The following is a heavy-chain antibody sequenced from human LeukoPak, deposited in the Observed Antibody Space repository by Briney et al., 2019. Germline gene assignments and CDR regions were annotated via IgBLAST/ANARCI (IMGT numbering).Heavy chain of an antibody. J-gene: IGHJ4*02. CDR3: ASSKDGYNLRPFDY. V-gene: IGHV3-23*01. CDR2: ISGSGGST. Sequence: GGSLRLSCAASGFTFSSYAMSWVRQAPGKGLEWVSAISGSGGSTYYADSVKGRFTISRDNSKNTLYLQMNSLRAEDTAVYYCASSKDGYNLRPFDYWGQGTLVTVSS. D-gene: IGHD5-12*01. CDR1: GFTFSSYA.